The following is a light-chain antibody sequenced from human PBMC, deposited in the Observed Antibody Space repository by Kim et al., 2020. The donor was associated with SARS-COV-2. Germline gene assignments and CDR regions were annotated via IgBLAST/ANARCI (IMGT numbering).Light chain of an antibody. CDR2: GAS. J-gene: IGKJ4*01. V-gene: IGKV3-20*01. CDR1: QSVSSGY. CDR3: QQYGNSPPVT. Sequence: PGERATLSCRASQSVSSGYLAWYQQKPGQAPRLLIFGASSRATGIPDRFSGSGSETDFSLTISRLEPEDFAVYYCQQYGNSPPVTFGGGTKVDIK.